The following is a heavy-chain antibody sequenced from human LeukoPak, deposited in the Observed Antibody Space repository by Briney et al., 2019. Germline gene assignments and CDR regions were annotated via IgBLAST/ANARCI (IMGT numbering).Heavy chain of an antibody. CDR3: ARHRDYYYYNMDV. Sequence: SETLSLTCTVSGGSISSSNYYWGWIRQPPGKGLEWIGIIYYSGSTYYNPSLKSRVTISVDTSKNQCSLKLNSVTAADTAAYYCARHRDYYYYNMDVWGKGTTVTVSS. CDR2: IYYSGST. V-gene: IGHV4-39*01. CDR1: GGSISSSNYY. J-gene: IGHJ6*03.